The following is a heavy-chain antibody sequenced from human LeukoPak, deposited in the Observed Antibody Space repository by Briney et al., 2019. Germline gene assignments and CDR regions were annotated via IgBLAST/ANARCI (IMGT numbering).Heavy chain of an antibody. Sequence: SETLSLTCTVSGGSISSYFWSWIRQPPGKGLEWIGYIYYSGSTNYNPSLKSRVTISVDTSKNQFSLKLSSVTAADTAVYYCARGHSGWYYFDYWGQGTLVTVSS. CDR2: IYYSGST. CDR1: GGSISSYF. D-gene: IGHD6-19*01. V-gene: IGHV4-59*01. CDR3: ARGHSGWYYFDY. J-gene: IGHJ4*02.